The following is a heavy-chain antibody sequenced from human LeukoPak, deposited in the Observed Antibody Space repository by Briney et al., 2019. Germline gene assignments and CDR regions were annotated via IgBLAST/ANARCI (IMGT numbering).Heavy chain of an antibody. Sequence: SETLSLTCTVSGGSISSYYWSWIRQPPGKGLEWIGEINHSGSTNYNPSLKSRVTISVDTSKNQFSLKLSSVTAADTAVYYCARGGGRLDAFDIWGQGTMVTVSS. CDR1: GGSISSYY. CDR3: ARGGGRLDAFDI. J-gene: IGHJ3*02. D-gene: IGHD3-16*01. CDR2: INHSGST. V-gene: IGHV4-34*01.